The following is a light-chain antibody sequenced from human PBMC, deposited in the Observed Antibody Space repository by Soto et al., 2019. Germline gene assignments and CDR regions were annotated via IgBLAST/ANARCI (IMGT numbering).Light chain of an antibody. CDR2: GAS. J-gene: IGKJ1*01. CDR1: QRVSSSY. CDR3: QQYGSSPWT. Sequence: EIVLTQSPGTLSLSPGETATLSCRASQRVSSSYLDWYQQKPGQAPRPLIYGASSRAIGIPDRFSGSGSGTDFTLTISRLEPEDFAVYYCQQYGSSPWTFGQGTKVEIK. V-gene: IGKV3-20*01.